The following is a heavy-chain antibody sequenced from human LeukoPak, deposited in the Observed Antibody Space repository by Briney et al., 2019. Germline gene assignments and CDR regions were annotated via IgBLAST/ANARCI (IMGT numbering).Heavy chain of an antibody. J-gene: IGHJ5*02. Sequence: SETLSLTCAVYGGSFSGYYWSWIRQPPGKGLEWIGEINHSGSTNYNPSLKSRVTISVDTSKNQFSLKLSSVTAADTAVYYRARGYCSSTSCLGWFDPWGQGTLVTVSS. CDR3: ARGYCSSTSCLGWFDP. CDR1: GGSFSGYY. CDR2: INHSGST. V-gene: IGHV4-34*01. D-gene: IGHD2-2*01.